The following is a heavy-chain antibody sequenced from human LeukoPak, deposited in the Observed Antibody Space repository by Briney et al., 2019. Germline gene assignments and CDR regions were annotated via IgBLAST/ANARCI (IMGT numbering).Heavy chain of an antibody. CDR2: MNPNSGNT. CDR1: GYTFTSYD. J-gene: IGHJ1*01. CDR3: AKAELLWFGEYTEYFQH. D-gene: IGHD3-10*01. Sequence: GASVKVSCKASGYTFTSYDINWVRQATGQGLEWMGWMNPNSGNTGYAQKFQGRVTMTRNTSISTAYMELSSLRSEDTAVYYCAKAELLWFGEYTEYFQHWGQGTLVTVSS. V-gene: IGHV1-8*01.